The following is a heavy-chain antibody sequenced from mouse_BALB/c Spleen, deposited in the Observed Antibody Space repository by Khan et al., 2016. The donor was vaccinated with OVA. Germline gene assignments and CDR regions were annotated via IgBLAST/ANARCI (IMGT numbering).Heavy chain of an antibody. CDR2: ISPCNGDT. J-gene: IGHJ3*01. V-gene: IGHV1-81*01. Sequence: QVQLQQSGAELARPGASVKLSCTASGYTFTSSDIHWVKQKSGQGLEWIGDISPCNGDTNYNEKFKGKATLTSDKSSSTAYMQLSSLTSEDSAVYYCARKNSYDDNFASWGQGTLVTVSA. D-gene: IGHD2-12*01. CDR1: GYTFTSSD. CDR3: ARKNSYDDNFAS.